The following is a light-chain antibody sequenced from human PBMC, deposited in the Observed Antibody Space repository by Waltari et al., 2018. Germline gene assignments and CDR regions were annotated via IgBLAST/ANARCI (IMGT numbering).Light chain of an antibody. CDR1: QSVGSN. J-gene: IGKJ4*01. CDR3: QQYNNWPLT. Sequence: EIVMTQSPATLSVSPGERATPSCRASQSVGSNLAWYQQKPGQAPRLLIYGASTRATGFPARFSGSGSGTEFTLTISSLQSEDFAVYYCQQYNNWPLTFGGGTKVEIK. CDR2: GAS. V-gene: IGKV3-15*01.